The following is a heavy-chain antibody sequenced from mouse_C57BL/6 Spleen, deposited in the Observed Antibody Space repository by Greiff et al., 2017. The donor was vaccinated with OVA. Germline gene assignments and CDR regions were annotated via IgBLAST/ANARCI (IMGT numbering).Heavy chain of an antibody. V-gene: IGHV1-55*01. CDR2: IYPGSGST. CDR1: GYTFTSYW. J-gene: IGHJ2*01. CDR3: ARETGYGSSYGY. Sequence: VQVVASGAELVKPGASVKMSCKASGYTFTSYWITWVKQRPGQGLEWIGDIYPGSGSTNYNEKFKSKATLTVDTSSSTAYMQLSSLTSEDSAVYYCARETGYGSSYGYWGQGTTLTVSS. D-gene: IGHD1-1*01.